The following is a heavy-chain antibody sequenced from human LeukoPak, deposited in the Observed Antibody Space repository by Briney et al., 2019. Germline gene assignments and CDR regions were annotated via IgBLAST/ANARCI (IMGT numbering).Heavy chain of an antibody. CDR3: ARRRGYYDSSGYYFRLDFDY. CDR2: IYTSGST. J-gene: IGHJ4*02. Sequence: ASETLSLTCTVSGGSISSYYWSWIRQPAGKGLEWIGRIYTSGSTNYNPSLKSRVTISVDTSKNQFSLNLSSVTAADTAVYYCARRRGYYDSSGYYFRLDFDYWGQGTLVTVSS. D-gene: IGHD3-22*01. CDR1: GGSISSYY. V-gene: IGHV4-4*07.